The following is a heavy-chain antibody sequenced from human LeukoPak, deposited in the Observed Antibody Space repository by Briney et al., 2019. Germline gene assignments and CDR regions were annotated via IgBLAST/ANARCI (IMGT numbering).Heavy chain of an antibody. CDR1: GLTFSIYA. Sequence: PGRSLRLSCAASGLTFSIYAMHWVRQAPGKGLEWVAVISYDGTNKYHADSVKGRLTITRENSRNTLYLQINSLRVEDTAVYYCALGGSSDAFDIWGQGTMVTVSS. J-gene: IGHJ3*02. CDR3: ALGGSSDAFDI. V-gene: IGHV3-30-3*01. D-gene: IGHD1-26*01. CDR2: ISYDGTNK.